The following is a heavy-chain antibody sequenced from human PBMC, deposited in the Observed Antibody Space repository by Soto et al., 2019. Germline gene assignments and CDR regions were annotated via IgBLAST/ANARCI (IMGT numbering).Heavy chain of an antibody. J-gene: IGHJ6*02. V-gene: IGHV3-48*01. CDR3: ARDLLAGMDV. CDR1: GFTFYTYW. CDR2: ISSSGSKI. Sequence: PGGSLRLSCGASGFTFYTYWMNWVRQAPGKGLEWVSYISSSGSKIYSADSLKGRFTISRDNAKNSLYLQMNSLRAEDTAVYYCARDLLAGMDVWGQGTTVTVSS.